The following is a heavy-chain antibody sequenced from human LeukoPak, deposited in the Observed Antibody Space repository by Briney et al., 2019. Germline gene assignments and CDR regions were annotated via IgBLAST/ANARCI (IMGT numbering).Heavy chain of an antibody. V-gene: IGHV4-39*01. Sequence: PSETLSLTCTVSGGSISSSSYYWGWIRQPPGKGRDWIGSIYYSGSTYYNPSLKSRVTISVDTSKHQFSLKLSSVTAADTAVYYCAAATMYYDILTGYYFYAFDIWGQGTMVTVSS. CDR1: GGSISSSSYY. D-gene: IGHD3-9*01. CDR3: AAATMYYDILTGYYFYAFDI. CDR2: IYYSGST. J-gene: IGHJ3*02.